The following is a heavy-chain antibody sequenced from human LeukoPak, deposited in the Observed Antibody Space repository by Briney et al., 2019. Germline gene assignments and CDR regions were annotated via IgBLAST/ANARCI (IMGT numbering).Heavy chain of an antibody. V-gene: IGHV4-30-2*01. Sequence: PSETLSLTCTVSGGSISSGGYYWSWIRQPPGKGLEWIGYIYHSGSTYYNPSLKSRVTISVDRSKNQFSLKLSSVTAADTAVYYCATLGGELRPDAFDIWGQGTMVTVSS. J-gene: IGHJ3*02. D-gene: IGHD1-26*01. CDR3: ATLGGELRPDAFDI. CDR1: GGSISSGGYY. CDR2: IYHSGST.